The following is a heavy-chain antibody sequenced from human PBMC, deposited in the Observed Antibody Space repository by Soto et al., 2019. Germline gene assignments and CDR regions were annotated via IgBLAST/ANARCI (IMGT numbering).Heavy chain of an antibody. D-gene: IGHD2-15*01. CDR1: GGTFSSYA. V-gene: IGHV1-69*13. Sequence: SVKVSCKASGGTFSSYAISWVRQAPGQGLEWMGGIIPIFGTANYAQKFQGRVTITADESTSTAYMELSSLRSEDTAVYYCASYFHGGLDFDYWGQGTLVTVSS. CDR2: IIPIFGTA. CDR3: ASYFHGGLDFDY. J-gene: IGHJ4*02.